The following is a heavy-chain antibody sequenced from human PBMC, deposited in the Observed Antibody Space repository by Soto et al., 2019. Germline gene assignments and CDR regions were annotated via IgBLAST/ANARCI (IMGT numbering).Heavy chain of an antibody. D-gene: IGHD2-15*01. J-gene: IGHJ4*02. CDR2: IYHSGST. Sequence: QVQLQESGPGLVKPSGTLSLTCAVSNGSISSSNWWSWVRQPPGKGLEWIGEIYHSGSTNYNPSLKSRVTISVAKSKNQFSLKLSSVTDADTAVYDCASAVDQNSDYFDYWGQGTLVTVSS. CDR3: ASAVDQNSDYFDY. CDR1: NGSISSSNW. V-gene: IGHV4-4*02.